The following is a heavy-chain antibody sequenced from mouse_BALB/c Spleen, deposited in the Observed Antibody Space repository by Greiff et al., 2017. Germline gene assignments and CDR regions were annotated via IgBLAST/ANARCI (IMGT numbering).Heavy chain of an antibody. J-gene: IGHJ3*01. Sequence: VQLQQSGAELAKPGASVKMSCKASGYTFTSYWMHWVKQRPGQGLEWIGYINPSTGYTEYNQKFKDKATLTADKSSSTAYMQLSSLTSGDSAVYYCAREGYGNYVGFAYWGQGTLVTVSA. CDR1: GYTFTSYW. CDR2: INPSTGYT. V-gene: IGHV1-7*01. D-gene: IGHD2-1*01. CDR3: AREGYGNYVGFAY.